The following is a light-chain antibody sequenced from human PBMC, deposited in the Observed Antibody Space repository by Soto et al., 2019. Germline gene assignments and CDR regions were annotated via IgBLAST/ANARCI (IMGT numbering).Light chain of an antibody. CDR2: ANT. V-gene: IGLV1-40*01. Sequence: QSVLTQPPSVSGAPGQRVTISCTGSSSNIGPTYDVHWYQQLPGTAPKLLIYANTNRPSGVPDRFSGSKSGTSASLAITGLQAEDEADYYCQSYDSSLSGYVCGTGTKSPS. CDR3: QSYDSSLSGYV. CDR1: SSNIGPTYD. J-gene: IGLJ1*01.